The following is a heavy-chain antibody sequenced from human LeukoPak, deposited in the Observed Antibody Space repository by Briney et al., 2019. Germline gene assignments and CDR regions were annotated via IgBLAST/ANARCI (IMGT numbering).Heavy chain of an antibody. CDR3: ARGGYILTANWFDP. CDR2: ISSSGRTI. D-gene: IGHD3-9*01. Sequence: GGSLRLSCAASGFTFSDYYMNWIRQAPGKGLEWISSISSSGRTIYYADSVKGRFTSSRDNAKNSLYLQMNSLRAEDTAVYFCARGGYILTANWFDPWGQGTLVTVSS. V-gene: IGHV3-11*01. J-gene: IGHJ5*02. CDR1: GFTFSDYY.